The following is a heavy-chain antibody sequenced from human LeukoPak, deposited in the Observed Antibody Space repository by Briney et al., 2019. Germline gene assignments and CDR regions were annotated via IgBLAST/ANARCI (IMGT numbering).Heavy chain of an antibody. CDR1: GGSISSYY. J-gene: IGHJ6*03. CDR2: TYTSGST. Sequence: SETLSLTCTVSGGSISSYYWSWIRQPAGKGLEWIGRTYTSGSTNYNPSLKSRVTMSVDTSKNQFSLKLSSVTAADTAVYYCARDSGWYSYYYYMDVWGKGTTVTVSS. V-gene: IGHV4-4*07. CDR3: ARDSGWYSYYYYMDV. D-gene: IGHD6-19*01.